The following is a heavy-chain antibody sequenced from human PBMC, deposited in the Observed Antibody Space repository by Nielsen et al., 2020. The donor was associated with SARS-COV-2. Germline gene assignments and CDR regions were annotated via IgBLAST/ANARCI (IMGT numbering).Heavy chain of an antibody. CDR1: GESLSSGSYS. D-gene: IGHD3-9*01. Sequence: SETRSLTCTVSGESLSSGSYSWTWIRQPRGKALEWIAYIYVDGGTNYNPSLKSRVTTSLDTSLNQFSLTMSSVTAADPAVYYCVRAPATIFGGLILLQSWGPGTLVTVSS. J-gene: IGHJ5*02. V-gene: IGHV4-30-2*01. CDR3: VRAPATIFGGLILLQS. CDR2: IYVDGGT.